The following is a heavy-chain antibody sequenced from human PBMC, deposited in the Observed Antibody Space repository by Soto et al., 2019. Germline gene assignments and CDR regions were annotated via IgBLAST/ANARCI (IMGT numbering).Heavy chain of an antibody. D-gene: IGHD3-3*01. V-gene: IGHV3-74*01. Sequence: PGGSLRLSCAASGFTFSSYWMHWVRQAPGKGLVWVSRINSDGSSTSYADSVKGRFTISRDNAKNTLYLQMNSLRAEDTAVYYCARERSRQYYDFWSGYYDAFDSWGQGTMVTVSS. CDR3: ARERSRQYYDFWSGYYDAFDS. J-gene: IGHJ3*02. CDR2: INSDGSST. CDR1: GFTFSSYW.